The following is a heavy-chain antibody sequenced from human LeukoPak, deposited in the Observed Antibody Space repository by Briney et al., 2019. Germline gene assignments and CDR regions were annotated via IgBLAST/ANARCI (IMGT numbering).Heavy chain of an antibody. V-gene: IGHV3-11*06. CDR1: GFIFGDYS. CDR3: ARDHNFAFDN. J-gene: IGHJ4*02. Sequence: PGGSLRLSCAASGFIFGDYSMNWVRQPPGKGLEWISYIGIDSGNTKYADSVKGRVTISADNAKNSLFLHMNSLRVEDTAVYYCARDHNFAFDNWGQGTLVTVSS. D-gene: IGHD5-24*01. CDR2: IGIDSGNT.